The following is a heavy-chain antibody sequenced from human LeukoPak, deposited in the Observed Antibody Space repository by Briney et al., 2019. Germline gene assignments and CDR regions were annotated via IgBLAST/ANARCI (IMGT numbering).Heavy chain of an antibody. CDR1: GLSVSINY. Sequence: GGSLRLSCAASGLSVSINYMSWVRQAPGKRLEWVSVIYSGGTTDYVDSVKGRFTISRDNSKNTLFLQMNSLRAEDTAVYYCARVPGAYGSGTYYVWGQGTRVTVSS. CDR3: ARVPGAYGSGTYYV. CDR2: IYSGGTT. J-gene: IGHJ4*02. V-gene: IGHV3-53*01. D-gene: IGHD3-10*01.